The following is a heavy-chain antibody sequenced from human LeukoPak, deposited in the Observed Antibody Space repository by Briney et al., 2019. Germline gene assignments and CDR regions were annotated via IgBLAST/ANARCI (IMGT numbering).Heavy chain of an antibody. V-gene: IGHV4-4*09. CDR3: ARTSKVPGGNHYYMDV. J-gene: IGHJ6*03. CDR1: GGSTSSYY. Sequence: SETLSLTCTGSGGSTSSYYWSGIRQPPGKGLECIGSIYTSGSTNYNPSLKSGLTISVATFKNQLSLKRSSVTAADTAVYYCARTSKVPGGNHYYMDVWGKGTTVTVSS. CDR2: IYTSGST. D-gene: IGHD1-14*01.